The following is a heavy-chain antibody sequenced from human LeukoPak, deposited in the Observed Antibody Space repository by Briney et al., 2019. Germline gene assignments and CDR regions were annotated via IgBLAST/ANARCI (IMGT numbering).Heavy chain of an antibody. J-gene: IGHJ5*02. V-gene: IGHV2-70*04. D-gene: IGHD2-15*01. CDR1: GFSLSTSGMR. CDR2: IDWDDDK. CDR3: ARMPPPPADCSGGSCHQGWFDP. Sequence: SGPALVKPTQTLTLTCTFSGFSLSTSGMRVSWIRQPPGKALEWLARIDWDDDKFYSTSLKTRLTISKDTSKNQVVLTMTNMDPVDTATYYCARMPPPPADCSGGSCHQGWFDPWGQGTLVTVSS.